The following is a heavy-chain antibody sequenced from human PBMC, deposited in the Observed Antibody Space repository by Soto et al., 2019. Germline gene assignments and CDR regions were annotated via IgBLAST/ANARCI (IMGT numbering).Heavy chain of an antibody. CDR3: ARGGGVGVAGSAAFDM. V-gene: IGHV1-2*02. CDR1: GYPVTAYY. J-gene: IGHJ3*02. D-gene: IGHD3-3*01. Sequence: QLHLVQSGAVVKKPGASVTVSCSASGYPVTAYYMHWVRQAPGRGLGWMGGINPATGAAKYTQTCQGRVTMTRATSTSTVFMDLSGLTSEDTAVFYCARGGGVGVAGSAAFDMWGKGTLVTVSS. CDR2: INPATGAA.